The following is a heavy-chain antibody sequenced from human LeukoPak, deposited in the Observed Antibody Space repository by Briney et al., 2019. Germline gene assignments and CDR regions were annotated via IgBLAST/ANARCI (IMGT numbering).Heavy chain of an antibody. V-gene: IGHV3-53*01. D-gene: IGHD2-21*02. Sequence: GGSLRISCAASGFTVSSRYMSWVRQAPGKGLEWVSVIHGDGSTYYADSVKGRFTISRDNSKNTLYLQMNSLRAEDTAVYYCARGESSDCTCIDYWGQGTLVSVSS. J-gene: IGHJ4*02. CDR2: IHGDGST. CDR1: GFTVSSRY. CDR3: ARGESSDCTCIDY.